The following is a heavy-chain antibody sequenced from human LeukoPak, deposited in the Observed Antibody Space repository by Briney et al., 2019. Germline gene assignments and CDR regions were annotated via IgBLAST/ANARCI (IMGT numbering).Heavy chain of an antibody. CDR2: ISSNGGTT. J-gene: IGHJ5*02. CDR3: ARDSVRGSTSLLNWFDP. CDR1: GFTFSSYA. V-gene: IGHV3-64*01. D-gene: IGHD2-2*01. Sequence: GGSLRLSCAASGFTFSSYAMHWVRQAPGKGLEYVSAISSNGGTTYYANSVEGRFTISRDNSKNTLYLQMGSLGAEDMAVYYCARDSVRGSTSLLNWFDPWGQGTLVTVSP.